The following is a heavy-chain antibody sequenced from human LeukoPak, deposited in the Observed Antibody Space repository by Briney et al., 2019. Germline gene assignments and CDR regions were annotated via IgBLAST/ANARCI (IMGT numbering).Heavy chain of an antibody. Sequence: GGSLRLSCAASGFTFSSYSMNWVRQAPGEGLEWVSYISSSSSTIYYADSVKGRFTISRDNAKNSLYLQMNSLRAEDTALYYCAKDDNYDSSGYYDYWGQGTLVTVSS. D-gene: IGHD3-22*01. CDR2: ISSSSSTI. J-gene: IGHJ4*02. CDR3: AKDDNYDSSGYYDY. V-gene: IGHV3-48*04. CDR1: GFTFSSYS.